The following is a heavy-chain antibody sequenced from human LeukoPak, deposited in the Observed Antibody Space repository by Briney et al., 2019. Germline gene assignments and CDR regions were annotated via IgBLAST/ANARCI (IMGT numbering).Heavy chain of an antibody. J-gene: IGHJ6*02. CDR2: IIPIFGIA. V-gene: IGHV1-69*04. CDR3: AREATTHYYYYGMDV. D-gene: IGHD1-1*01. Sequence: GASVKVSCKASGGTFSSYAISWVRQAPGQGLEWMGRIIPIFGIANYAQKFQGRVTITADKSTSTAYMELSSLRSEDMAVYYCAREATTHYYYYGMDVWGQGTTVTVSS. CDR1: GGTFSSYA.